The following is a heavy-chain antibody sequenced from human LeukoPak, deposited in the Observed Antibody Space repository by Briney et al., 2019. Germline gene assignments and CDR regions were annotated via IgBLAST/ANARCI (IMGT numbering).Heavy chain of an antibody. V-gene: IGHV3-48*01. CDR1: GFTFSSYS. CDR3: AKDGLLWFGESPYYYYYMDV. Sequence: PGGSLRLSCAASGFTFSSYSMNWVRQAPGKGLEWISYISETSSFMYYADSVKGRFTISRDNAKNSLYLQMNSLRAEDTAVYYCAKDGLLWFGESPYYYYYMDVWGKGTTVTVSS. D-gene: IGHD3-10*01. CDR2: ISETSSFM. J-gene: IGHJ6*03.